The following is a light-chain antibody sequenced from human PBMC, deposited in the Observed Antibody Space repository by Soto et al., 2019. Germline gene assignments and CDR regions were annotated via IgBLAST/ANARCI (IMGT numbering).Light chain of an antibody. CDR3: QHYNSYSEA. CDR2: KAP. Sequence: DIQITQSPSTLSGSVGDRVTITCRASQTISSWLAWYQQKPGKAPKILIYKAPTLKSGVPSRFSGSGSGTEFTLPLSSLQPDDFETYYCQHYNSYSEAFGQGTKVDIK. CDR1: QTISSW. V-gene: IGKV1-5*03. J-gene: IGKJ1*01.